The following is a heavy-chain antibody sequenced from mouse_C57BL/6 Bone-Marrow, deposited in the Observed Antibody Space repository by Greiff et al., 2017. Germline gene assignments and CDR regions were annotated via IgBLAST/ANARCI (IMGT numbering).Heavy chain of an antibody. CDR3: ARQTAQATRNAMDY. Sequence: DVHLVESGGGLVQPGGSLKLSCAASGFTFSDYYMYWVRQTPEKRLEWVAYISNGGGSTYYPDTVKGRFTISRDNAKNTLYLQMSRLKSDDTAMYYCARQTAQATRNAMDYWGQGTSVTVAS. D-gene: IGHD3-2*02. V-gene: IGHV5-12*01. J-gene: IGHJ4*01. CDR2: ISNGGGST. CDR1: GFTFSDYY.